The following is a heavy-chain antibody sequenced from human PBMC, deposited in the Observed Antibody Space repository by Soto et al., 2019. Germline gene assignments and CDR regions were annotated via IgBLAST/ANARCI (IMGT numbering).Heavy chain of an antibody. CDR1: GGSISSYY. V-gene: IGHV4-59*01. CDR3: ARDFAYFDS. CDR2: VYHTGRT. D-gene: IGHD3-3*01. Sequence: SETLSLTCTVSGGSISSYYWSWIRQPPGKGLEWIGYVYHTGRTSYNPSLKSRVSISMDTSKNQFSLNLDSVTAADTAVYFCARDFAYFDSWGQGTLVTVSS. J-gene: IGHJ4*02.